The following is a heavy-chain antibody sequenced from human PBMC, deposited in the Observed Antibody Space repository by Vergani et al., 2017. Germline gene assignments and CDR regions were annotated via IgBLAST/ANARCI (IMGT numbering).Heavy chain of an antibody. J-gene: IGHJ6*02. CDR2: IYPGDSDT. CDR1: GYSFTSYW. V-gene: IGHV5-51*01. D-gene: IGHD3-22*01. CDR3: ARRGGTDDSSGYYLEDYYGMDV. Sequence: EVQLVQSGAEVKKPGESLKISCKGSGYSFTSYWIGWVRQMPGKGLEWMGIIYPGDSDTRYSPSFQGQVTISADKSISTAYLQWSSLKASDTAMYYCARRGGTDDSSGYYLEDYYGMDVWAKGPRSPSP.